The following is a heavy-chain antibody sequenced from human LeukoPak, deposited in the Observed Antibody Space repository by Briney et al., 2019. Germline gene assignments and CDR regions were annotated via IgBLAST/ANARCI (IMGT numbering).Heavy chain of an antibody. Sequence: SETLSLTCTVSGGSVGGSYWTWIRQPPGGGLQWIGFIFPSGGTNYNPSLKSRVAIYSDTSKNQVSLRVTSVTAADTAVYYCATGGAYTSGWYNIWGQGTLVSVSS. CDR2: IFPSGGT. CDR1: GGSVGGSY. J-gene: IGHJ4*02. V-gene: IGHV4-4*09. D-gene: IGHD6-19*01. CDR3: ATGGAYTSGWYNI.